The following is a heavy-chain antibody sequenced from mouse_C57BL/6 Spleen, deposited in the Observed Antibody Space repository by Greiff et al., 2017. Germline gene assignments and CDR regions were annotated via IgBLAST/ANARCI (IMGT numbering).Heavy chain of an antibody. CDR2: ISSGSSTI. CDR3: ARYYGSAAMDY. D-gene: IGHD1-1*01. J-gene: IGHJ4*01. V-gene: IGHV5-17*01. CDR1: GFTFSDYG. Sequence: EVKLMESGGGLVKPGGSLKLSCAASGFTFSDYGMHWVRQAPEKGLEWVAYISSGSSTIYYADTVKGRFTISRDNAKNTLFLQMASLRSEDTAMYYCARYYGSAAMDYWGQGTSVTVSS.